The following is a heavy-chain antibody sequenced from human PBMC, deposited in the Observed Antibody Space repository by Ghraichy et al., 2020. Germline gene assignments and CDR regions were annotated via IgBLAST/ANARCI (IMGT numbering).Heavy chain of an antibody. CDR1: GFFFSGYG. J-gene: IGHJ6*02. V-gene: IGHV3-30*18. D-gene: IGHD2-21*01. CDR2: MSYDGSKK. CDR3: AKDWLLGTKGICYGMNV. Sequence: GGSLRLSCAASGFFFSGYGMHWVRQAPGKGLEWVALMSYDGSKKFYGESVKGRFTISRDNSMDTLYLQMNSLRVEDTAVYYCAKDWLLGTKGICYGMNVWGQGTAVTVSS.